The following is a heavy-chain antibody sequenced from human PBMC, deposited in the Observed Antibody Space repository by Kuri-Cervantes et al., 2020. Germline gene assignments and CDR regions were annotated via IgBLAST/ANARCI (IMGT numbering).Heavy chain of an antibody. V-gene: IGHV3-23*01. J-gene: IGHJ4*02. CDR3: ARAKGYYVGIGYFDY. CDR1: GFTFSSYA. CDR2: ISGSGGST. Sequence: GRSLKISCAASGFTFSSYAMSWVRQAPGKGLEWVSAISGSGGSTYYADSVKGRFTISRDNSKNTLYLQMNSLRAEDTAVYYCARAKGYYVGIGYFDYWGQGTLVTVSS. D-gene: IGHD1-26*01.